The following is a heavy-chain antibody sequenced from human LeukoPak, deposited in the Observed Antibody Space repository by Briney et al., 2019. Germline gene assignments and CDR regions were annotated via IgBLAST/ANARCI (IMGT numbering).Heavy chain of an antibody. J-gene: IGHJ4*02. CDR2: ISYDGSNK. V-gene: IGHV3-30*18. CDR3: AKTWEQWLWGLDY. CDR1: GFTFSSYG. D-gene: IGHD6-19*01. Sequence: PGSSLRLSCAASGFTFSSYGMHWVRQAPSKGLEWVAVISYDGSNKYYADSVKGRFTISRDNSKNMLYLQMNSLRAEDTAVYYCAKTWEQWLWGLDYWGQGTLVTVSS.